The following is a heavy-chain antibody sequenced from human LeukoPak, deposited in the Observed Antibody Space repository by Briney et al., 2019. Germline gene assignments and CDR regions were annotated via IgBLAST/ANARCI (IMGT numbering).Heavy chain of an antibody. V-gene: IGHV3-23*01. CDR2: ISGSGGST. J-gene: IGHJ4*02. D-gene: IGHD6-6*01. CDR3: AKAPRLSSSSDY. Sequence: GGSLRLSCAASGFTFSSYAMSWVRQAPGKGLEWVSAISGSGGSTYYADSVKGRITISRDNSKNTLYLQMNSLRAEDTAVYYCAKAPRLSSSSDYWGQGTLVTVSS. CDR1: GFTFSSYA.